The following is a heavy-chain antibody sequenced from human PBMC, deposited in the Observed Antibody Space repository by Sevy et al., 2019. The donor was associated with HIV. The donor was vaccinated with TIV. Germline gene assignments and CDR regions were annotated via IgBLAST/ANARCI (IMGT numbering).Heavy chain of an antibody. CDR1: EFTFSNYA. CDR2: IRISGGNT. Sequence: GGSLRLSCAASEFTFSNYAMSWVRQAPGKGLEWVSSIRISGGNTYYADSVKGRLTSSRDNSKNTLYLQMNSLRAEDTAVYYCAKEWTQLSDWYGELDYWGQGSLVTVSS. D-gene: IGHD6-19*01. J-gene: IGHJ4*02. CDR3: AKEWTQLSDWYGELDY. V-gene: IGHV3-23*01.